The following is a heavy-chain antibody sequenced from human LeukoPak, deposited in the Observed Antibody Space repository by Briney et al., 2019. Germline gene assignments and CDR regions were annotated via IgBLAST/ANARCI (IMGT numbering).Heavy chain of an antibody. J-gene: IGHJ4*02. CDR1: GYTFNNHY. V-gene: IGHV1-46*02. Sequence: GASVKVSCKASGYTFNNHYMYWVRQAPGQGLEWMGVINPSGGSTSYAQKFQGRVTMTRDTSTSTVYMELSSLRSEDTAVYYCARGASGYFDYWGQGSLVTVSS. CDR3: ARGASGYFDY. CDR2: INPSGGST. D-gene: IGHD7-27*01.